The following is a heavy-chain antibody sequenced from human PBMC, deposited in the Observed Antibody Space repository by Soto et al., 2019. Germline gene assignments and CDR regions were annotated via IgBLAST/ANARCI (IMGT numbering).Heavy chain of an antibody. J-gene: IGHJ6*02. CDR3: ARGDSTDCSNGVCSFFYNHDMDV. Sequence: ASVKVSCKASGYSFTDYHIHWVRQAPGQGLEWLGRINPKSGGTSTAQKFQGWVTMTTDTSISTASMELTRLTSDDTAIYYCARGDSTDCSNGVCSFFYNHDMDVWGQGTTVTVAS. CDR2: INPKSGGT. CDR1: GYSFTDYH. V-gene: IGHV1-2*04. D-gene: IGHD2-8*01.